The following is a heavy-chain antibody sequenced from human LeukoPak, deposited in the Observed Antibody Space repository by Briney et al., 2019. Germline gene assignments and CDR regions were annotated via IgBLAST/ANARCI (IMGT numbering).Heavy chain of an antibody. CDR2: IIPIFGTA. J-gene: IGHJ4*02. CDR3: AVGRYSSSWYPKYYYFDY. Sequence: SVKVSCKASGDTFSSYAISWVRQAPGQGLEWMGGIIPIFGTANYAQKFQGRVTITTDESTSTAYMELSSLRSEDTAVYYCAVGRYSSSWYPKYYYFDYWGQGTLVTVSS. D-gene: IGHD6-13*01. V-gene: IGHV1-69*05. CDR1: GDTFSSYA.